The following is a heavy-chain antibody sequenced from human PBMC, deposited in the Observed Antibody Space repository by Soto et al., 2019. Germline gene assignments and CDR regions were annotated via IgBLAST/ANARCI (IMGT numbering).Heavy chain of an antibody. CDR1: GGTFSSYS. Sequence: QVQLVQSGAEVKKPGSSVKVSCKASGGTFSSYSINWVRQAPGQGLEWMGEIIPIFGTANYAQKFQGRVTITADESTSTAHMELRSLRSEDTAVYYCARDGGRHSGGIDYWGQGTLVTVSS. CDR2: IIPIFGTA. CDR3: ARDGGRHSGGIDY. J-gene: IGHJ4*02. V-gene: IGHV1-69*01. D-gene: IGHD1-26*01.